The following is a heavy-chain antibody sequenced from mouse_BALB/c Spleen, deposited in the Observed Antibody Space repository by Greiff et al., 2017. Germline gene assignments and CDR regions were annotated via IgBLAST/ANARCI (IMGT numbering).Heavy chain of an antibody. CDR3: ATSYYSFAY. CDR1: GFNIKDTY. V-gene: IGHV14-3*02. D-gene: IGHD2-10*01. Sequence: EVQLQQSGAELVKPGASVKLSCTASGFNIKDTYMHWVKQRPEQGLEWIGRIDPANGNTKYDPKFQGKAIITADTSSNTAYLQLSGLTSEDTAVYYCATSYYSFAYWGEGTLVSVSA. CDR2: IDPANGNT. J-gene: IGHJ3*01.